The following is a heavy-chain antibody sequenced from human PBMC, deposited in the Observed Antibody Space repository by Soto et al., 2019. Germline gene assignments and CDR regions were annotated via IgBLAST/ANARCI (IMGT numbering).Heavy chain of an antibody. V-gene: IGHV3-7*05. Sequence: EVQLVESGGGLVQPGGSLRLSCAASGFTFSSYWMSWVRQAPGKGLEWVANIKQDGSEKYYVDSVKGRFTISRDNAKISLYLQMNSLRAEDTAVYYCARRGGVVVAAANFDYWGQGTLVTVSS. CDR3: ARRGGVVVAAANFDY. CDR1: GFTFSSYW. J-gene: IGHJ4*02. CDR2: IKQDGSEK. D-gene: IGHD2-15*01.